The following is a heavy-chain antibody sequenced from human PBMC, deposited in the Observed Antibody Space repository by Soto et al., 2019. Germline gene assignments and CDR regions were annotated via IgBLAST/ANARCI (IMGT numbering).Heavy chain of an antibody. CDR2: IYYRGST. Sequence: SETLSLTCTVYGGSISSYYWSWIRQPPGKGLEWIGNIYYRGSTNYNPYLKSRVTISVDTPKNQFSLKLTSVNAADTAVYYYARSRYYDSSGYRVPYYFDYWGQGTLVTVSS. V-gene: IGHV4-59*08. J-gene: IGHJ4*02. CDR3: ARSRYYDSSGYRVPYYFDY. D-gene: IGHD3-22*01. CDR1: GGSISSYY.